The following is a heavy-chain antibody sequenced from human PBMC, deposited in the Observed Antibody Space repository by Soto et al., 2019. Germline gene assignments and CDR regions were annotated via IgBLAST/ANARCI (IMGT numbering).Heavy chain of an antibody. CDR3: ARDGAVAQYYYGMDV. Sequence: GGSLSLSCAASGVPFSSYSMNWVRQAPGKGLEWVSSISSSSSYIYYADSVKGRFTISRDNAKNSLYLQMNSLRAEDTAVYYCARDGAVAQYYYGMDVWGQGTTVTVSS. V-gene: IGHV3-21*01. D-gene: IGHD6-19*01. J-gene: IGHJ6*02. CDR1: GVPFSSYS. CDR2: ISSSSSYI.